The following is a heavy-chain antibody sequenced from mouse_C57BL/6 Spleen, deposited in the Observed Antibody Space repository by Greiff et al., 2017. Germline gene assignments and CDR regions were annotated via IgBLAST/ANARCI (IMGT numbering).Heavy chain of an antibody. Sequence: QVQLQQSGAELVKPGASVKISCKASGYTFTDYYINWVKQRPGQGLEWIGKLGPGSGSTYYNEKFKGKATLTADKSSSTAYMQLSSLTSEDSAFYFCAREEGGYFDVWGTGTTVTVSS. V-gene: IGHV1-77*01. CDR3: AREEGGYFDV. CDR1: GYTFTDYY. CDR2: LGPGSGST. J-gene: IGHJ1*03.